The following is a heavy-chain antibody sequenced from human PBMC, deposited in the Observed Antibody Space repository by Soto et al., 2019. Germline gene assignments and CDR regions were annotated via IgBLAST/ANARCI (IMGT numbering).Heavy chain of an antibody. V-gene: IGHV1-8*01. Sequence: QVQLVQSGAEVKKPGASVKVSCKASGYTFTSYDINWVRQATGQGLEWMGWMNPDSGNTGYAQKFQGRVTMTRNTSISTAYMELSSLRAEDTAVYYCARRGYCISTSCPRTRGGMDVWGQGTTVTVSS. CDR1: GYTFTSYD. D-gene: IGHD2-2*01. J-gene: IGHJ6*02. CDR3: ARRGYCISTSCPRTRGGMDV. CDR2: MNPDSGNT.